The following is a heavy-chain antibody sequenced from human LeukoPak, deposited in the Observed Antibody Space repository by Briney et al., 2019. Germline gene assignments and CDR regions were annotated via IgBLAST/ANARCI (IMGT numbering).Heavy chain of an antibody. D-gene: IGHD2-15*01. CDR3: ARRGYCSGGSCYAGLNWFDP. Sequence: SETLSLTCTVSGGSISSGDHYWSWIRQPPGKGLEWIGHIYYSGSTYYNPSLKSRVTISVDTSKNQFSLKLSSVSAADTAVYYCARRGYCSGGSCYAGLNWFDPWGQGTLVTVSS. V-gene: IGHV4-30-4*01. CDR1: GGSISSGDHY. J-gene: IGHJ5*02. CDR2: IYYSGST.